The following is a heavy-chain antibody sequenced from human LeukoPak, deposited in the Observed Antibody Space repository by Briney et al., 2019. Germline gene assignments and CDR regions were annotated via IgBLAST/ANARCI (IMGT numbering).Heavy chain of an antibody. Sequence: ASVKVSCKASGYTFTSYYMHWVRQAPGQGLERMGIINPSGGSTSYAQKFQGRVTMTRDTSTSTVYMELSSLRSEDTAVYYCARDRQVVVTAIPIRAYDAFDIWGQGTMVTVSS. CDR1: GYTFTSYY. CDR3: ARDRQVVVTAIPIRAYDAFDI. D-gene: IGHD2-21*02. V-gene: IGHV1-46*01. J-gene: IGHJ3*02. CDR2: INPSGGST.